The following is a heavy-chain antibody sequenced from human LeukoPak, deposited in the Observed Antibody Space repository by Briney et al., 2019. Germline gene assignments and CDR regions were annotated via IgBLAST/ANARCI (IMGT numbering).Heavy chain of an antibody. V-gene: IGHV3-21*01. Sequence: GGSLRLSCAASGFTFSSYSMNWVRQAPGKGLEWVSSISSSSSYIYYADSVKGRFTISRDNAKNSLYLQMNSLRAEDTAVYYCARDRYYGSGSYVADFDYWGQGTLVTASS. CDR2: ISSSSSYI. CDR3: ARDRYYGSGSYVADFDY. J-gene: IGHJ4*02. CDR1: GFTFSSYS. D-gene: IGHD3-10*01.